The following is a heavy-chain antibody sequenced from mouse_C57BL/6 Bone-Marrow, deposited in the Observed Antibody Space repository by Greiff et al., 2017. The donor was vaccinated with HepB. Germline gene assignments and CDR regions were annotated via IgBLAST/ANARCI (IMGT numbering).Heavy chain of an antibody. CDR3: ARDEHYYGSSYWYFDV. J-gene: IGHJ1*03. Sequence: DVKLVESEGGLVQPGSSMKLSCTASGFTFSDYYMAWVRQVPEQGLEWVANINYDGSSTYYLDSLKSRFIFSRDNAKNVLYLQMSSLKSEDTATYYCARDEHYYGSSYWYFDVWGTGTTVTVSS. D-gene: IGHD1-1*01. CDR1: GFTFSDYY. CDR2: INYDGSST. V-gene: IGHV5-16*01.